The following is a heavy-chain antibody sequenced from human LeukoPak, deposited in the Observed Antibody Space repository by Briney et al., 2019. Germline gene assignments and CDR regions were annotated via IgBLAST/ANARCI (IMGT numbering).Heavy chain of an antibody. CDR3: AREGYYDSSGPDSIDY. J-gene: IGHJ4*02. V-gene: IGHV4-31*03. Sequence: PSETLSLTCTVYGGSFSGYYWSWIRQHPGKGLEWIGYIYYSGSTYYNPSLKSRVTISVDTSKNQFSLKLSSVTAADTAVYYCAREGYYDSSGPDSIDYWGQGTLVTVSS. CDR1: GGSFSGYY. D-gene: IGHD3-22*01. CDR2: IYYSGST.